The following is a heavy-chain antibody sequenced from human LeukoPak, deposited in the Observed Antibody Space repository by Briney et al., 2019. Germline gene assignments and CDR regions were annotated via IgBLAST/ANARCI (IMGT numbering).Heavy chain of an antibody. CDR2: ISSSGST. V-gene: IGHV4-61*02. CDR1: GDSISSGDYY. J-gene: IGHJ4*02. D-gene: IGHD2-2*01. Sequence: SETLSLTYTVSGDSISSGDYYWSWIRQPAGKGLEWIVRISSSGSTNYNPSLKSRVTISVDTSKNQFSLKLSSVTAADMAVYYCAAGYCSSTSCSGTDYWGQGTLVTVSS. CDR3: AAGYCSSTSCSGTDY.